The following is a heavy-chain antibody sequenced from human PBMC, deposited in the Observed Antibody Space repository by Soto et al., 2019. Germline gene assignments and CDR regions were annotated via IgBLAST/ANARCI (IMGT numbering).Heavy chain of an antibody. Sequence: QITLKESGPTLVKPTQTLTLTCTFSGFSLSTSGVAVGWIRQPPGKALEWLALISWDDDKRYSPSLKSRLTITMDTSKNQVVLTMTNMDPVDTATYYCAHRGFYGDYGYYFDDWGQGTLVTVSS. CDR1: GFSLSTSGVA. V-gene: IGHV2-5*02. CDR3: AHRGFYGDYGYYFDD. J-gene: IGHJ4*02. CDR2: ISWDDDK. D-gene: IGHD4-17*01.